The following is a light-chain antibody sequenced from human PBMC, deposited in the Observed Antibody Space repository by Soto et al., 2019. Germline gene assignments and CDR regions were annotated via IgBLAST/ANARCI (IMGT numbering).Light chain of an antibody. CDR1: NTDIGGYNY. J-gene: IGLJ1*01. Sequence: QSVLTQPDSVSASLGESITISCPGTNTDIGGYNYVSWYQQHPGKAPKLVIYDVTSRPSGIPNRFSGSKSGFTASLTISGLQAEDDAHYFCSSYRAYRTLEDFGTGTKVTVL. CDR2: DVT. V-gene: IGLV2-14*03. CDR3: SSYRAYRTLED.